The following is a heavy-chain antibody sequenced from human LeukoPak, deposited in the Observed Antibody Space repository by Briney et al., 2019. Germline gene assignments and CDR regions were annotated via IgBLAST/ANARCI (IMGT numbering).Heavy chain of an antibody. CDR3: ARERSSSGYPDDY. CDR1: GLTFSNYW. CDR2: INSDGSST. J-gene: IGHJ4*02. Sequence: GGSLRLSCAASGLTFSNYWMHWVRQAPGKGLVWVSRINSDGSSTSYADSVKGRFTISRDNAKNTLYLQMNSLRAEDTAVYYCARERSSSGYPDDYWGQGTLVTVSS. V-gene: IGHV3-74*01. D-gene: IGHD3-22*01.